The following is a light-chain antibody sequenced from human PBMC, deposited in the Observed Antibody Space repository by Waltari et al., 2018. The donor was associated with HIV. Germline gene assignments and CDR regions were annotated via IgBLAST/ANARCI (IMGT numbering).Light chain of an antibody. CDR3: SSYAGGNNVV. CDR1: SSDVGGYNF. CDR2: EVT. J-gene: IGLJ2*01. V-gene: IGLV2-8*01. Sequence: QSALTQPPSASGSPGQSVTISCTGTSSDVGGYNFVSWYQPHPGKAPKLMIFEVTKRPSGVPARFSGSKTGNTASRTVSGLQADDEGDYYCSSYAGGNNVVFGGGTKLTVL.